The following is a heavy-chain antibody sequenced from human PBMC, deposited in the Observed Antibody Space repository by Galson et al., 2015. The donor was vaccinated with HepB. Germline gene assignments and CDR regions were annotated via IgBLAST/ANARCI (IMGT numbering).Heavy chain of an antibody. Sequence: SLRLSCAASGFTFSSYAMHWVRQAPGKGLEWVAVISYDGSNKYYADSVKGRFTISRDNSKNTLYLQMNSLRAEDTAVYYCARGYSYGIDYWGQGTLVTVSS. J-gene: IGHJ4*02. CDR3: ARGYSYGIDY. CDR1: GFTFSSYA. CDR2: ISYDGSNK. V-gene: IGHV3-30*04. D-gene: IGHD5-18*01.